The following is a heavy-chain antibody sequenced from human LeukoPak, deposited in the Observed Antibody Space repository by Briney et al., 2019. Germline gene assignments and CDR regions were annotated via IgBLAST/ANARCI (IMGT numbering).Heavy chain of an antibody. V-gene: IGHV3-23*01. CDR2: ISGSGGST. Sequence: GGSQRLSCAASGFTFSSYAMSWVRQAPGKGLEWVSAISGSGGSTYYADSVKGRFTISQDNSKNPLYLKMNSLGAEDTAVYYCAGRKVGAITFDYWGQGTLVTASS. CDR3: AGRKVGAITFDY. D-gene: IGHD1-26*01. J-gene: IGHJ4*02. CDR1: GFTFSSYA.